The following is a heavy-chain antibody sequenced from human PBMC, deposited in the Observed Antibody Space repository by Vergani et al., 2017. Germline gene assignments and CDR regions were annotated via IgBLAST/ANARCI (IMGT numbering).Heavy chain of an antibody. Sequence: QVQLQQWGAGLVKPSETLSLTCAVYGGSFSGYYWSWIRQPPGKGLEWIGEINHSGSTNYNPSLKSRVTISVDTSKNQFSLKLSSVTAADTAVYYCARGPQNYSNYVSAAENPFDYWGQGTLVTVSS. V-gene: IGHV4-34*01. CDR1: GGSFSGYY. D-gene: IGHD4-11*01. CDR2: INHSGST. J-gene: IGHJ4*02. CDR3: ARGPQNYSNYVSAAENPFDY.